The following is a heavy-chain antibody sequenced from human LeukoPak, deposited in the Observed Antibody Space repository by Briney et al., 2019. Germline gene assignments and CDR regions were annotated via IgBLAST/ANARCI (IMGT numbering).Heavy chain of an antibody. CDR1: GFIFRNYW. V-gene: IGHV3-7*01. Sequence: GGSLRLSCAASGFIFRNYWMSWVRQAPAPGKGLEWVANIKEDGSEKYYVDSVKGRFTISRDNAEKSLYLQMNSLTAEDTAVYYCARDRVSQRGPLIYTNSDSAHDGFDYWGQGILVTVSS. CDR3: ARDRVSQRGPLIYTNSDSAHDGFDY. J-gene: IGHJ4*02. CDR2: IKEDGSEK. D-gene: IGHD1-26*01.